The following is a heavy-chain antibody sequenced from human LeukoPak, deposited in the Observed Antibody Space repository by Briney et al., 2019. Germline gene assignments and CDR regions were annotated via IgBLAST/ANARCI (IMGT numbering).Heavy chain of an antibody. J-gene: IGHJ6*03. V-gene: IGHV4-39*01. D-gene: IGHD6-19*01. Sequence: SETLSLTCAVSGVSISSSNSYWGWIRQPPGKGLEWIGSIYYSGNTYYNASLKSRVTISVDTSKNQFSLKVTSVTAADTAVYYCARAISGWYPPYMDVWGKGTTVTVSS. CDR3: ARAISGWYPPYMDV. CDR1: GVSISSSNSY. CDR2: IYYSGNT.